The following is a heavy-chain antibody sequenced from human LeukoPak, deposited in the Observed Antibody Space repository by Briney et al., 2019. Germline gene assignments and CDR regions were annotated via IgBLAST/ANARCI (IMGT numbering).Heavy chain of an antibody. D-gene: IGHD1-1*01. V-gene: IGHV4-59*01. Sequence: SETLSLTCTVSGGSISSYYWSWIRQPPGKGLEWIGYIYYSGSTNHNPSLKSRVTISVDTSKNQFSLKLSSVTAADTAVYYCARESTTGTYYDYWGQGTLVTVSS. J-gene: IGHJ4*02. CDR2: IYYSGST. CDR3: ARESTTGTYYDY. CDR1: GGSISSYY.